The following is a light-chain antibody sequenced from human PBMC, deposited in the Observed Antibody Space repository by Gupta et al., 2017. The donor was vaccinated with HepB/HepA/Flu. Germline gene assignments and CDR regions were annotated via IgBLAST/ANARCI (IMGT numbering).Light chain of an antibody. Sequence: QSALTQPASVSGSPGQSLTIPCTGTSSDVGSYDFVSWYQQHPGKAPKLMIYDVSNRPSGVSNRFSGSKSGYTASLTISGLQSEDEADYYCSSYTSTSTVVFGGGTKLTVL. CDR2: DVS. V-gene: IGLV2-14*01. CDR1: SSDVGSYDF. CDR3: SSYTSTSTVV. J-gene: IGLJ2*01.